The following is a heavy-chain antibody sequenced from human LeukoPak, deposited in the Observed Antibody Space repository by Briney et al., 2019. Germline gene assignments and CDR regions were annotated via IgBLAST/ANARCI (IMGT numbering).Heavy chain of an antibody. CDR2: IWYDGSNK. CDR3: AREANYDSSGYYYRRGYYFDY. V-gene: IGHV3-33*08. J-gene: IGHJ4*02. D-gene: IGHD3-22*01. Sequence: GGSLRLSCKASGFTFSNYAMNRVRQAPGKGLEWVAVIWYDGSNKYYADSVKGRFTISRDNSKNTLYLQMNSLRAEDTAVYYCAREANYDSSGYYYRRGYYFDYWGQGTLVTVSS. CDR1: GFTFSNYA.